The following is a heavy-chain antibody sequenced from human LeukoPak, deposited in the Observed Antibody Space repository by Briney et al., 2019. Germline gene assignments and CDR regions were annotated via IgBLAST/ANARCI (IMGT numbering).Heavy chain of an antibody. J-gene: IGHJ4*02. V-gene: IGHV1-8*03. Sequence: GASVKVSCKASGYTFTGYYMHWVRQATGQGLEWMGWMNPNSGNTGYAQKFQGRVTITRNTSISTAYMELSSLRSEDTAVYYCARDDKAGFDYWGQGTLVTVSS. CDR3: ARDDKAGFDY. CDR2: MNPNSGNT. D-gene: IGHD6-19*01. CDR1: GYTFTGYY.